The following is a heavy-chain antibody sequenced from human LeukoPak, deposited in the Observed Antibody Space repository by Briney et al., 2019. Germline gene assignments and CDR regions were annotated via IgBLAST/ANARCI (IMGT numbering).Heavy chain of an antibody. CDR1: GFNFANYG. CDR2: LRSTVHGGPA. Sequence: GGSLRLSCSTFGFNFANYGVSWFRQPPGQGLEWVGSLRSTVHGGPAEYAASVEGRFIISRDDSKSIAYLQMNSLKTEDTAVYYCTRAGGYDFWIDYWGQGTLVTVSS. J-gene: IGHJ4*02. D-gene: IGHD3-3*01. CDR3: TRAGGYDFWIDY. V-gene: IGHV3-49*03.